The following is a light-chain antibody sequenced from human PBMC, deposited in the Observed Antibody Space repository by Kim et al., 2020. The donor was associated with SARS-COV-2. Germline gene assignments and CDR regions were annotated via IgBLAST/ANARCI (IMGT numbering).Light chain of an antibody. V-gene: IGKV3D-15*01. CDR1: QTIGSK. CDR3: QMYNDWPQ. CDR2: GAS. J-gene: IGKJ2*01. Sequence: LSVSPGERLTLSLRASQTIGSKLAWYQHKPGQPPRLLIFGASTGATGIPARFSGSGSETEFTLTISSLQSEDFAVYFCQMYNDWPQFGQGTKLEI.